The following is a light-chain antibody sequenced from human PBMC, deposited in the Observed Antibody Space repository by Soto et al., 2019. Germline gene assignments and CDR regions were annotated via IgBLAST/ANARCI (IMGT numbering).Light chain of an antibody. V-gene: IGLV2-14*03. CDR1: SSDVGGYNY. CDR3: SSYTSSNPGV. Sequence: QSALTQPASVSGSPGQSIAISCTGTSSDVGGYNYVSWYQQHPGNAPKLIIYDVSIRPSGVSNRFSGSKSGNTASLTISGLQAEDEADYYCSSYTSSNPGVFGTGTKVTVL. J-gene: IGLJ1*01. CDR2: DVS.